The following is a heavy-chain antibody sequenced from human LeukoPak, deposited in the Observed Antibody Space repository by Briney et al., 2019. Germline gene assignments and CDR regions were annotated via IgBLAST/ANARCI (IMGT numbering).Heavy chain of an antibody. CDR2: IDLNGNVK. D-gene: IGHD1-1*01. V-gene: IGHV3-11*04. Sequence: RGSLRLSCAASGFIFSDYYMSWVPQAPGKRLEWLSYIDLNGNVKYSIDSMKGRFTISRDNAKNSLHLQMDSLRAEDTAVYYCARRGFQLVYDYWGQGILVTVSS. CDR1: GFIFSDYY. CDR3: ARRGFQLVYDY. J-gene: IGHJ4*02.